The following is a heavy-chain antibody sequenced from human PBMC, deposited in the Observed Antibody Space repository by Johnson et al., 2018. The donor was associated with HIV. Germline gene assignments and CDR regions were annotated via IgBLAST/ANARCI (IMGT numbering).Heavy chain of an antibody. CDR1: RFTFSSYW. V-gene: IGHV3-74*02. Sequence: EVQLVESGGGLVQPGGSLRLSCAASRFTFSSYWMHWVRQAPGKGLVWVSRINSDGSSTSYADSVQGRFTISRDNAKNTLYLQMNSLRAEDTAVYYCARAVYSSSSSCAFDIWGRGTMVTVSS. D-gene: IGHD6-6*01. CDR3: ARAVYSSSSSCAFDI. CDR2: INSDGSST. J-gene: IGHJ3*02.